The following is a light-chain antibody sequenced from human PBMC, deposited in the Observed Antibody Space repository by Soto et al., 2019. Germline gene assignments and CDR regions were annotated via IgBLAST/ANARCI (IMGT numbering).Light chain of an antibody. CDR2: GAS. CDR1: QSVNSNY. CDR3: QQYDSTPPT. Sequence: EIVLTQSPGTLSLSPGERATLSCRASQSVNSNYLAWYQRKTGQAPRLLIYGASNRATDIPYRFSASGSGTDFTLTITRLEAEDFAVYYCQQYDSTPPTFVHGTKVEVK. J-gene: IGKJ1*01. V-gene: IGKV3-20*01.